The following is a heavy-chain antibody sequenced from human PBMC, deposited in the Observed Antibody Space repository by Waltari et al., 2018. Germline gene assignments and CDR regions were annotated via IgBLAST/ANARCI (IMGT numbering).Heavy chain of an antibody. CDR1: GFTFSGST. Sequence: EVQVVESGGGLVQPGGSLKLSCATSGFTFSGSTIHWVRQTSGKRLEWIARIRSKPNNYATRYTASVEGRFTISRDDSENTAYLQMSSLMTEDTAVYYCTGGAVTGTDFWGQGTLVTVSS. J-gene: IGHJ4*02. CDR3: TGGAVTGTDF. CDR2: IRSKPNNYAT. V-gene: IGHV3-73*01. D-gene: IGHD6-13*01.